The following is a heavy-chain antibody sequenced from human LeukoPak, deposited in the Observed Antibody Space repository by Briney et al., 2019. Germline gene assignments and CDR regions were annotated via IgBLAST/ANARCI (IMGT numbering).Heavy chain of an antibody. CDR2: IYHSGST. CDR3: ARDNWGPDY. J-gene: IGHJ4*02. V-gene: IGHV4-38-2*02. Sequence: SGTLSLTCTVAGYSISSGYYWGWIRQPPGKGLEWIGIIYHSGSTYYNPSLKSRVTISVDTSKNQFSLKLSSVTAADTAVYFCARDNWGPDYWGQGTLVTVSS. CDR1: GYSISSGYY. D-gene: IGHD7-27*01.